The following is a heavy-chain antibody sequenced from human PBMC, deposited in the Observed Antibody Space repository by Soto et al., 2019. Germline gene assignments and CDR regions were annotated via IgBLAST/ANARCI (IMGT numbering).Heavy chain of an antibody. J-gene: IGHJ6*02. D-gene: IGHD2-21*02. CDR2: ISYDGSNK. CDR1: GFTFSSYG. Sequence: QVQLVESGGGVVQPGRSLRLSCAASGFTFSSYGMHWVRQAPGKGLEWVAVISYDGSNKYYADSVKGRFTISRDNSKNTLYLQMNSLRAEDTAVYYCAKDGFAYCGGDCYHYYYYGMDVWGQGTTVTVSS. V-gene: IGHV3-30*18. CDR3: AKDGFAYCGGDCYHYYYYGMDV.